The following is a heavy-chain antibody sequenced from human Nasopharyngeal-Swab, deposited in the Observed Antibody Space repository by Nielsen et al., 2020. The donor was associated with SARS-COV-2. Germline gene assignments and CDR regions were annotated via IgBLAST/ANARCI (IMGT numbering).Heavy chain of an antibody. D-gene: IGHD3/OR15-3a*01. V-gene: IGHV5-10-1*01. CDR2: IDPSDSYT. CDR3: ARAGLPDTYYYYYGMGV. J-gene: IGHJ6*02. CDR1: GYSFTSYW. Sequence: GESLKISCKGSGYSFTSYWISWVRQMPGKGLEWMGRIDPSDSYTNYSPSFQGHVTISADKSISTAYLQWSSLKASDTAMYYCARAGLPDTYYYYYGMGVWGQGTTVTVSS.